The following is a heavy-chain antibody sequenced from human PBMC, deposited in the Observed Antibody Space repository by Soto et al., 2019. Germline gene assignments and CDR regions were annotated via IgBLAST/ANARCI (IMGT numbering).Heavy chain of an antibody. J-gene: IGHJ3*01. CDR2: INAGNGKT. Sequence: ASVKVSCKASGYTFSSYAMHWVRQAPGQRLEWMGWINAGNGKTKYSQKFQGRVTITRDTSASTAYMELSSLRSEDTAVYDCGIIDYRNYVYAFDLWGKGTMVTLSS. D-gene: IGHD4-4*01. V-gene: IGHV1-3*01. CDR3: GIIDYRNYVYAFDL. CDR1: GYTFSSYA.